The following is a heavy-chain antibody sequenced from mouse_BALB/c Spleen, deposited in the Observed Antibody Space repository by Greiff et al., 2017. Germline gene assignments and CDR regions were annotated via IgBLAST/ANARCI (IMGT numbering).Heavy chain of an antibody. CDR1: GFTFSDYY. CDR3: ARDPYDGYYRFAY. Sequence: EVKVEESGGGLVKPGGSLKLSCAASGFTFSDYYMYWVRQTPEKRLEWVATISDGGSYTYYPDSVKGRFTISRDNAKNNLYLQMSSLKSEDTAMYYCARDPYDGYYRFAYWGQGTLVTVSA. D-gene: IGHD2-3*01. CDR2: ISDGGSYT. V-gene: IGHV5-4*02. J-gene: IGHJ3*01.